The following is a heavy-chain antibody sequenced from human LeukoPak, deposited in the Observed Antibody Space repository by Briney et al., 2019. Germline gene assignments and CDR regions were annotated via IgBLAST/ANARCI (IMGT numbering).Heavy chain of an antibody. CDR1: GFTFRSYW. Sequence: SGGSLRLSCAASGFTFRSYWMHWVRQAPGKGLVWVSRINRDGSNTNYADSVKGRFTISRDNAKNTLYLQMNSLGAEDTAVYYCARDTDSNFDYWGQGTLVTVSS. CDR2: INRDGSNT. D-gene: IGHD6-13*01. J-gene: IGHJ4*02. CDR3: ARDTDSNFDY. V-gene: IGHV3-74*01.